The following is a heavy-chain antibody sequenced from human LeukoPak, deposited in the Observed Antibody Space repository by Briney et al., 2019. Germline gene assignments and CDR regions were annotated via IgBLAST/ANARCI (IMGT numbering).Heavy chain of an antibody. V-gene: IGHV4-39*07. Sequence: KPSQTLSFTCTVAGGSISSSSYYWGWIRQPPGKGLEWIGEIYHSGSTNYNPSLKSRVTISVDKSKNQFSLKLSSVTAADTTVYYCAREMIAALGWFDPWGQGTLVTVSS. J-gene: IGHJ5*02. CDR2: IYHSGST. D-gene: IGHD6-6*01. CDR1: GGSISSSSYY. CDR3: AREMIAALGWFDP.